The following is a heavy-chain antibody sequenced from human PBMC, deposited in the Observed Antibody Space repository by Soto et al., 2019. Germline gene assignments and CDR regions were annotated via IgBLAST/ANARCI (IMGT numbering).Heavy chain of an antibody. D-gene: IGHD2-2*01. CDR3: AKDRGTSIDVHRYIHYYGMDV. V-gene: IGHV3-23*01. Sequence: PGGSLRLSCAASGFTFSSYAMTWVRQAPGQGLEWVASISGSGGTTNYADSVKGRFTISRDNSKNTAYLQMNSLRAEDTAVYYCAKDRGTSIDVHRYIHYYGMDVWGQGTTVTVSS. J-gene: IGHJ6*02. CDR2: ISGSGGTT. CDR1: GFTFSSYA.